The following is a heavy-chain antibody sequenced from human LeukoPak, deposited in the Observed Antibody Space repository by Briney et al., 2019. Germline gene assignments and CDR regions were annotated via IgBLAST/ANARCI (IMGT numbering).Heavy chain of an antibody. CDR2: ISYDGSNK. J-gene: IGHJ4*02. Sequence: GRSLRLSCAASGFTFSSYAMHWVRQAPGKGLEWVAVISYDGSNKYYADSVKGRFTISGDNSKNTLYLQVNSLRAEDTAVYYCARARFLEWLLPFDYWGQGTLVTVSS. D-gene: IGHD3-3*01. CDR1: GFTFSSYA. V-gene: IGHV3-30-3*01. CDR3: ARARFLEWLLPFDY.